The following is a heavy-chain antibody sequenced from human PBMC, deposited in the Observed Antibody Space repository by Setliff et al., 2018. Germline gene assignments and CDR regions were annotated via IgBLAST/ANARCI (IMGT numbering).Heavy chain of an antibody. CDR3: ARGTDYHGSGSYWAKDV. D-gene: IGHD3-10*01. CDR1: GYAFTGHY. J-gene: IGHJ6*04. CDR2: INPRTGVT. Sequence: ASGKVSCKASGYAFTGHYIHWVRQAPGQGLEWMGWINPRTGVTNYARNFQGRVTMTRDTSITTVYMDLSRLKSDDTAVYYCARGTDYHGSGSYWAKDVWGKGTTVTVSS. V-gene: IGHV1-2*02.